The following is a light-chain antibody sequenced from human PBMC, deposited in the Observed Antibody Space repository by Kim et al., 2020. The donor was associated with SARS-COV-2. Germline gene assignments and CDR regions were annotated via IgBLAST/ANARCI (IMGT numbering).Light chain of an antibody. Sequence: EIAMTQSPATLSVSPGDRVTLSCRASQSISYSLAWYQQKPGQAPRLLIYAATTRPPGIPVRFSGSGVGTEFTLTISSLQSEDFALYYCQQYSNWPRTSGQGTKVDIK. V-gene: IGKV3-15*01. CDR3: QQYSNWPRT. CDR2: AAT. J-gene: IGKJ1*01. CDR1: QSISYS.